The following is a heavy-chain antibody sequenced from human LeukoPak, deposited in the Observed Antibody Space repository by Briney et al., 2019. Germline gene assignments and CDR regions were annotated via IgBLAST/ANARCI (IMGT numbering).Heavy chain of an antibody. D-gene: IGHD4-17*01. CDR1: GFTFSNYG. CDR3: AKDLESTVTYYYYGMDV. J-gene: IGHJ6*02. Sequence: PGGSLRLSCAASGFTFSNYGMHWVRQAPGKGLEWVAVISYDGRNKYYVDSVKGRFTISRDNSKNTLYLQMNSLRAEDTAVYYCAKDLESTVTYYYYGMDVWGQGTTVTVSS. CDR2: ISYDGRNK. V-gene: IGHV3-30*18.